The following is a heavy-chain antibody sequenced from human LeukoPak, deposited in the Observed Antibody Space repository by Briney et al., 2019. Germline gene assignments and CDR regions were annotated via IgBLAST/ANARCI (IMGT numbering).Heavy chain of an antibody. J-gene: IGHJ4*02. D-gene: IGHD3-3*01. CDR1: GFTFSSYW. V-gene: IGHV3-74*01. CDR3: ARGNDFRSGYYRAPDY. CDR2: INSDGSST. Sequence: GGSLRLSCAASGFTFSSYWMHWVRQAPGKGLVWVSRINSDGSSTSYADSVKGRFTISRDDAKNTLYLQMNSLRAEDTAVYYCARGNDFRSGYYRAPDYWGQGTLVTVSS.